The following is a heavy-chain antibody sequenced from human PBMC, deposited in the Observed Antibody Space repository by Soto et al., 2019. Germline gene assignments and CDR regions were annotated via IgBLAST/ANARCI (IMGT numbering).Heavy chain of an antibody. CDR3: ARTLWEDISMETAAKHYFYCLDV. CDR1: GDTFTKYA. Sequence: GASVKVSCKSSGDTFTKYAISWVLLAPGQGLEWMGGIIPFFNTPNYAQNFQGRIRMTADKSTDTVYMDLTGLTSEDTAIYYCARTLWEDISMETAAKHYFYCLDVWGQGTAVTVSS. D-gene: IGHD5-18*01. V-gene: IGHV1-69*06. CDR2: IIPFFNTP. J-gene: IGHJ6*02.